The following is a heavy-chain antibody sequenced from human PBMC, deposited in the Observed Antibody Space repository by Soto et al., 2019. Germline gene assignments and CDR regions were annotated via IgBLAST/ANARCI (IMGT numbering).Heavy chain of an antibody. J-gene: IGHJ3*02. CDR2: IYYSGST. Sequence: SETLSLTCTVSGGSISGGGYYWSWIRQHPGKGLEWIGYIYYSGSTYYNPSLKSRVTISVDTSKNQFSLKLSSVTAADTAVYYCARYVLRYFDWPPQAFDIWGQGTMVTVSS. CDR1: GGSISGGGYY. V-gene: IGHV4-31*03. CDR3: ARYVLRYFDWPPQAFDI. D-gene: IGHD3-9*01.